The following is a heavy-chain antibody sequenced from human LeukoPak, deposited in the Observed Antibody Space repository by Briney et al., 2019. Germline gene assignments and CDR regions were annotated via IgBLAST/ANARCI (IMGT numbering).Heavy chain of an antibody. Sequence: GGSLRLSCEASGLTFSNSAMGWVRQAPGKGLEWVSGVSASGHYTYYADSAKGRFTISRDNSKNTLFLQMNSLRAEDTALYYYFYFYIDVRGKGTTVTVSS. V-gene: IGHV3-23*01. J-gene: IGHJ6*03. CDR2: VSASGHYT. CDR1: GLTFSNSA. CDR3: FYFYIDV.